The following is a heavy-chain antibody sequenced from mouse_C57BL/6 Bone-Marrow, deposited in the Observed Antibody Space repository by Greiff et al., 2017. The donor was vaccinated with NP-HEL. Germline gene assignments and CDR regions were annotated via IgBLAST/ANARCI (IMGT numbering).Heavy chain of an antibody. CDR3: ARERLRRAWFAY. CDR2: IDPFDSYT. Sequence: QVQLQQPGAELLMPWASVKLSCQASCYTFPSYWMHWVKQRPGPGLEWIGEIDPFDSYTNYKQKFKGKTTLTVDKSSSTAYMQLSSLTSEDSAVYYCARERLRRAWFAYWGQGTLVTVSA. J-gene: IGHJ3*01. D-gene: IGHD2-4*01. CDR1: CYTFPSYW. V-gene: IGHV1-69*01.